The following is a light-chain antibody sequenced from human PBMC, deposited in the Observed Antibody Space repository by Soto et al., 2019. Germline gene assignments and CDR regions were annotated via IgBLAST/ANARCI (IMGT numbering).Light chain of an antibody. CDR2: AAS. V-gene: IGKV1-39*01. CDR1: QSISTY. J-gene: IGKJ5*01. CDR3: QQSYSTLIT. Sequence: DIQMTQTPSSLSASVGNIVTITCLASQSISTYLNWYQKKPGKAPNLLIYAASSLQSGVPSRFSGSGSGTDFTLTISSLQPEDFATYYCQQSYSTLITFGQGTRLEI.